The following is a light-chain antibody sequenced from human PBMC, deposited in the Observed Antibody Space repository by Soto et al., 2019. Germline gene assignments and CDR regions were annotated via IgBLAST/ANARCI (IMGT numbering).Light chain of an antibody. CDR3: SSYTTSSPLV. CDR1: SSDVGGYNY. CDR2: EVS. V-gene: IGLV2-14*01. Sequence: QSALTQPASVSGSPGQSITISCTGSSSDVGGYNYVSWYQQHPGKAPKLMIYEVSNRPSGVSSRFSGSKSGNTASLTISGLRVEDEGDYYCSSYTTSSPLVFGGGPKLTVL. J-gene: IGLJ2*01.